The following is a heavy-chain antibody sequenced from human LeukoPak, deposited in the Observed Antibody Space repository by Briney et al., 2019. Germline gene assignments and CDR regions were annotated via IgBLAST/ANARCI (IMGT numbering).Heavy chain of an antibody. Sequence: GGSLRLSCAASRFTFSSYWMNWVRQAPGKGLEWVANIKQDGSETYYVDSVKGRFTISRDNAKSSLYLQMNSLRAEDTAVYFCARDPLYGGVDLDHWGQGTLVTVSS. CDR1: RFTFSSYW. V-gene: IGHV3-7*01. J-gene: IGHJ4*02. CDR2: IKQDGSET. D-gene: IGHD4-23*01. CDR3: ARDPLYGGVDLDH.